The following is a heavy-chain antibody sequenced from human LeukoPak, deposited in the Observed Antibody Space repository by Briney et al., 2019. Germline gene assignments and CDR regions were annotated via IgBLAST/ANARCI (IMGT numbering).Heavy chain of an antibody. CDR1: GGTFSSYA. D-gene: IGHD6-6*01. CDR3: ARDTRPGIGSYYFDY. CDR2: IIPIFGTA. V-gene: IGHV1-69*06. J-gene: IGHJ4*02. Sequence: ASVKVSCKASGGTFSSYAISWVRQAPGQGLEWMGGIIPIFGTANYAQKFQGRVTITADKSTSTAYMELGSLRSEDTAVYYCARDTRPGIGSYYFDYWGQGTLVTVSS.